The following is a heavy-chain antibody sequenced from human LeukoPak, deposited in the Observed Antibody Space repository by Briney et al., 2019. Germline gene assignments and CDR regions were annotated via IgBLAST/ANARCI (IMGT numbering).Heavy chain of an antibody. J-gene: IGHJ5*02. Sequence: ASVKVSCKASGYTFTSYYMYWVRQAPGQGLEWMGGIIPIFGTANYAQKFQGRVTITADESTSTAYMELSSLRSEDTAVYYCAREGRIAAAGKGGGSRVNWFDPWGQGTLVTVSS. D-gene: IGHD6-13*01. CDR1: GYTFTSYY. CDR2: IIPIFGTA. V-gene: IGHV1-69*13. CDR3: AREGRIAAAGKGGGSRVNWFDP.